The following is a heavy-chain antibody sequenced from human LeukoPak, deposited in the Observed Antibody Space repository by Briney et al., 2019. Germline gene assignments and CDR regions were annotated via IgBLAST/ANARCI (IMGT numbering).Heavy chain of an antibody. D-gene: IGHD3-9*01. CDR2: IFYSGST. CDR3: ARVPPYYDILTGYSPYGMDV. J-gene: IGHJ6*04. CDR1: GGSISSYY. Sequence: SETLSLTCTVPGGSISSYYWSWIRQPPGKGLEWIGYIFYSGSTNYNPSLKSRVTISVDTSKNQFSLKLSSVTAADTAVYYCARVPPYYDILTGYSPYGMDVWGKGTTVTVSS. V-gene: IGHV4-59*01.